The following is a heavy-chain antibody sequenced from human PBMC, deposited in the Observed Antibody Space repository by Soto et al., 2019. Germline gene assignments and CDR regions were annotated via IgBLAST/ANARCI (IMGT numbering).Heavy chain of an antibody. V-gene: IGHV1-2*02. Sequence: ASVKVSCKTSGYTFTGYYMHWVRQAPGQGLEWMGWIIINSGGTNYAQKFQGRVTMTRDTSISTAYMELSRLRSDDTAVYYCLSSSSQPRTNYYSYVIDVWGQGTTVTVSS. CDR1: GYTFTGYY. D-gene: IGHD6-6*01. CDR3: LSSSSQPRTNYYSYVIDV. CDR2: IIINSGGT. J-gene: IGHJ6*02.